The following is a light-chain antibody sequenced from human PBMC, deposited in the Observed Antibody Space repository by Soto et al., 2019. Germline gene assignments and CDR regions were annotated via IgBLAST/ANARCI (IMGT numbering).Light chain of an antibody. J-gene: IGLJ2*01. Sequence: QSALTQPASVSGSPGQSITISCAGTTSDVGGYNYVSWYQQHPGKAPELMIYEVSNRPSGVSIRFSGSKSGNTASLTISGRQADDEADYYCSSYTSGSTLVFGGGTKLTVL. V-gene: IGLV2-14*01. CDR3: SSYTSGSTLV. CDR2: EVS. CDR1: TSDVGGYNY.